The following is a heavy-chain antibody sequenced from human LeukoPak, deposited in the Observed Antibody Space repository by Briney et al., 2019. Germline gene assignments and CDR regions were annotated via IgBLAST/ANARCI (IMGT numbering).Heavy chain of an antibody. Sequence: PSETLPLTCSVSGDSISSYYWSWIRQPPGKGLEWIGYIYYSGSTNYNPSLKSRVTISVDTSKNQFSLKLSSVTAADTAVYYCARLYYDSSRYPNWFDPWGQGTLVTVSS. J-gene: IGHJ5*02. CDR1: GDSISSYY. D-gene: IGHD3-22*01. V-gene: IGHV4-59*08. CDR3: ARLYYDSSRYPNWFDP. CDR2: IYYSGST.